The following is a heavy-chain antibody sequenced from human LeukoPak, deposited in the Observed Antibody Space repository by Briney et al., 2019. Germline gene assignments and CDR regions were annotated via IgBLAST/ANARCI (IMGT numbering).Heavy chain of an antibody. CDR2: ISGSGGST. J-gene: IGHJ4*02. D-gene: IGHD6-19*01. V-gene: IGHV3-23*01. Sequence: PGGSLRLSCAASGFTFSSYAMSWVRQAPGKGLEWVSAISGSGGSTYYADSVKGRFTISRDNSKNTLYLQMNSLRAEDTAVYYCAKRHSSGWYNLPNFDYWGQGTLVTVSS. CDR1: GFTFSSYA. CDR3: AKRHSSGWYNLPNFDY.